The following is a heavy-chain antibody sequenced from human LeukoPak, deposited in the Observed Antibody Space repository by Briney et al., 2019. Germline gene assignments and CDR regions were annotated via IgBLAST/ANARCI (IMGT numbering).Heavy chain of an antibody. CDR2: IIPIFGTA. CDR3: ASNFRGHDAFDI. Sequence: ASVKVSCKASGGTFSGYAISWVRQAPGQGLEWMGRIIPIFGTANYAQKFQGRVTITTDESTSIAYMELSSLRSEDTAVYYCASNFRGHDAFDIWGQGTMVTVSS. J-gene: IGHJ3*02. V-gene: IGHV1-69*05. CDR1: GGTFSGYA. D-gene: IGHD3-3*01.